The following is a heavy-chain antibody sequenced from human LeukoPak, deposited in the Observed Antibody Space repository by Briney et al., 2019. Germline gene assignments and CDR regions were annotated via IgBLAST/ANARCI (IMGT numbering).Heavy chain of an antibody. CDR1: GFSFTNYT. CDR3: ARGREWLPRGIYFDY. D-gene: IGHD6-19*01. Sequence: PGRSLRLSCAASGFSFTNYTMHWVRQAPGKGLEWVALISYDESNEYYAASVKGRFTISRDNSKNTLYLQMNSLRAEDTAVYYCARGREWLPRGIYFDYWGQGTLVTVSS. J-gene: IGHJ4*02. CDR2: ISYDESNE. V-gene: IGHV3-30*04.